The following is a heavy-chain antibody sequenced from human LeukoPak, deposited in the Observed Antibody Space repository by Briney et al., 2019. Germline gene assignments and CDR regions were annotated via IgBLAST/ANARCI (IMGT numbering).Heavy chain of an antibody. J-gene: IGHJ4*02. Sequence: SVKVSCKASGGTFSSYAISWVRQAPGQGLEWMGRIIPILGIANYAQKFQGRVTITADKSTSTAYMELRSLRSDDTAVYYCARDRWNYVNWGQGTLVTVSS. D-gene: IGHD1-7*01. V-gene: IGHV1-69*04. CDR3: ARDRWNYVN. CDR1: GGTFSSYA. CDR2: IIPILGIA.